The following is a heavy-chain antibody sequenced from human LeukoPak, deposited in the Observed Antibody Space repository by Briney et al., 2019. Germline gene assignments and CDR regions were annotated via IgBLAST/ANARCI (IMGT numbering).Heavy chain of an antibody. J-gene: IGHJ4*02. CDR1: GFTVSSNY. CDR2: IYSGGST. Sequence: GGSLRLSCAASGFTVSSNYMSWVRQAPGKGLEWVSVIYSGGSTYYADSVKGRFTISRDNSKNTLYLQMNSLRAEDTAVYYCARDLYYYDSSGYYAIDYWGQGTLVTASS. D-gene: IGHD3-22*01. V-gene: IGHV3-66*01. CDR3: ARDLYYYDSSGYYAIDY.